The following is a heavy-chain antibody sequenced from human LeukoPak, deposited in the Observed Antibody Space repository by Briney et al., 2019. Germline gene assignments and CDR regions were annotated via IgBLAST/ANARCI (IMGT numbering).Heavy chain of an antibody. CDR1: GFTFDNYG. CDR3: AKDRGQKYSSSSVGY. D-gene: IGHD6-6*01. Sequence: SGGSLRLSCAASGFTFDNYGMTWVRQVPGKGLEWVSTISGTGYSTYYADFVKGRFTISRDNSKNTLYLQMNSLRAEDTAVYYCAKDRGQKYSSSSVGYWGQGTLVTVSS. CDR2: ISGTGYST. V-gene: IGHV3-23*01. J-gene: IGHJ4*02.